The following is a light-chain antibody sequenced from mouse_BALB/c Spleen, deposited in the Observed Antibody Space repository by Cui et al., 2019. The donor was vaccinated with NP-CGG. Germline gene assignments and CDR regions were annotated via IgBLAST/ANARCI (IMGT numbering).Light chain of an antibody. J-gene: IGLJ1*01. CDR2: GTN. CDR3: ALWYSNHWV. Sequence: QAVVTQASAPTTSPGETVTLTCRSSTGAVTTSNYANWVQEKPDHLFTGLISGTNNRAPGVPARFSGSLIGDKAALTITGTQTEDETIYFCALWYSNHWVFGGGTKLTVL. V-gene: IGLV1*01. CDR1: TGAVTTSNY.